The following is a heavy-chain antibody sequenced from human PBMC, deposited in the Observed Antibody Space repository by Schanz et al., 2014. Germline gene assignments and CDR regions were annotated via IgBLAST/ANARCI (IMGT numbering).Heavy chain of an antibody. D-gene: IGHD3-10*01. Sequence: QARLVESGGGVVQPGRSLRLSCAASGFTFSSSAMSWVRQAPGKGLEWVAVIWSDGTNEYYADSVKGRFTISRDNSKSTLYLQMNSLRAEDRAGYYCTADLWFGAVWGVWWGQGTLVTVSS. V-gene: IGHV3-33*08. J-gene: IGHJ4*02. CDR1: GFTFSSSA. CDR3: TADLWFGAVWGVW. CDR2: IWSDGTNE.